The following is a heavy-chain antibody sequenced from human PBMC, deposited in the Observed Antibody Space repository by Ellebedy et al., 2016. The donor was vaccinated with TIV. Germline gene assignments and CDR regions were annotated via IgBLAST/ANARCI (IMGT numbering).Heavy chain of an antibody. CDR3: ARQGGYCSGGSCYTHPRNYGMDV. J-gene: IGHJ6*02. CDR2: IYYSGST. Sequence: MPSETLSLTCTVSGGSISSSSYYWGWIRQPPGKGLEWIGSIYYSGSTYYNPSLKSRVPIAVDTSKNQLSMKLVSVTAADTAVYYCARQGGYCSGGSCYTHPRNYGMDVWGQGTTVTVSS. CDR1: GGSISSSSYY. V-gene: IGHV4-39*01. D-gene: IGHD2-15*01.